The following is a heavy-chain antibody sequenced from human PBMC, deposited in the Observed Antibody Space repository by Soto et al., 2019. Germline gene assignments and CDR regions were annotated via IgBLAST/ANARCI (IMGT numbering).Heavy chain of an antibody. J-gene: IGHJ3*02. Sequence: GASVKVFCKASGGTFSSYAISWVRQAPGQGLEWMGGIIPIFGTANYAQKFQGRVTITADESTSTAYMELSSLRSEDTAVYYCARDHGEKVDRLSHNAFDIWGQGTMVTVSS. V-gene: IGHV1-69*13. CDR3: ARDHGEKVDRLSHNAFDI. D-gene: IGHD3-9*01. CDR1: GGTFSSYA. CDR2: IIPIFGTA.